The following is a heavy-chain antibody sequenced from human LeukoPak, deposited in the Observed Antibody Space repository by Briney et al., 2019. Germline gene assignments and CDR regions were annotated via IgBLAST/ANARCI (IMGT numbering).Heavy chain of an antibody. CDR1: GYTFTSYG. J-gene: IGHJ3*02. CDR2: ISAYNGNT. CDR3: ARDLALWGAGYSDAFDI. Sequence: ASVKVSCKASGYTFTSYGISWVRQAPGQGLEWMGWISAYNGNTNYAQKLQGRVTMTTDTSTSTAYMELRSLRSDDTAVYYCARDLALWGAGYSDAFDIWGQGTMVTVSS. D-gene: IGHD3-9*01. V-gene: IGHV1-18*01.